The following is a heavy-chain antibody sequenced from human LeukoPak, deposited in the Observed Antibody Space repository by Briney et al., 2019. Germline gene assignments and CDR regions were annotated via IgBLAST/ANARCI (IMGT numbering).Heavy chain of an antibody. D-gene: IGHD2-21*02. Sequence: SETLSLTCTVSGGSVSSVSYYWSWSRQPPGKGREWIGNIYYSGTTNYNPSLKSRVTISVDTAKNQFSLKLSSVTAADTAVYYCASMGDDYLYYFDYWGQGILVTVSS. V-gene: IGHV4-61*01. CDR3: ASMGDDYLYYFDY. CDR1: GGSVSSVSYY. CDR2: IYYSGTT. J-gene: IGHJ4*02.